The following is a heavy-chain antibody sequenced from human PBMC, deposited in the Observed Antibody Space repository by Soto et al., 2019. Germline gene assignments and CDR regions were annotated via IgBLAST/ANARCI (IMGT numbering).Heavy chain of an antibody. Sequence: QVQLQESGPGLVKPSGTLSLTCAVSGDSISSMNWWSWVRQPPGKGLEWIGEIHHSGSTNYNPSLMSRVTISVDKAKNQVSLKLTSVTAADTAVYDCARYDYGAGDDYNIDYWGQGTLVTVSS. D-gene: IGHD3-10*01. V-gene: IGHV4-4*02. J-gene: IGHJ4*02. CDR1: GDSISSMNW. CDR2: IHHSGST. CDR3: ARYDYGAGDDYNIDY.